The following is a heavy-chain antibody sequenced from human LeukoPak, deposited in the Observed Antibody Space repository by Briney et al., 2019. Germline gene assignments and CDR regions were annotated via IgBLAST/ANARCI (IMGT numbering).Heavy chain of an antibody. D-gene: IGHD4/OR15-4a*01. Sequence: PGRSLRLSCAASGFTFSGYAMHWVRRAPGKGLEWVAIISYDGSNKYYADSVKGRFTISRDNSKNTLYLQMNSLRAEDTAVYYCARERGTNYDYWGQGTLVIVSS. CDR3: ARERGTNYDY. CDR1: GFTFSGYA. V-gene: IGHV3-30*01. J-gene: IGHJ4*02. CDR2: ISYDGSNK.